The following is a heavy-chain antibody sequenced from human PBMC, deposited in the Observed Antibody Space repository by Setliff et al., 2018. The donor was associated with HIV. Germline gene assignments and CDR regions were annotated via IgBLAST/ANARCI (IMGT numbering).Heavy chain of an antibody. D-gene: IGHD6-13*01. CDR1: GGTFSSYV. CDR3: AKDHATSSWFTAHLDY. CDR2: AIPMLGIA. Sequence: SVKVSCKASGGTFSSYVINWLRQAPGQGLEWMGGAIPMLGIANHVHKFQGRVTITADKSTSTAYMELNSLRAEDTAVYYCAKDHATSSWFTAHLDYWGQGALVTVSS. V-gene: IGHV1-69*10. J-gene: IGHJ4*02.